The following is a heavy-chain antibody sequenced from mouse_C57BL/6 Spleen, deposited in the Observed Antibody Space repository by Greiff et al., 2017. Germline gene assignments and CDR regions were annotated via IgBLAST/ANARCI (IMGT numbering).Heavy chain of an antibody. D-gene: IGHD2-5*01. CDR1: GYTFTEYT. CDR2: FYPGSGSI. V-gene: IGHV1-62-2*01. J-gene: IGHJ1*03. CDR3: ARHEGAYYSNYAYFDV. Sequence: VQLQQSGAELVKPGASVKLSCKASGYTFTEYTIHWVKQRSGQGLEWIGWFYPGSGSIKYNEKFKDKATLTADKSSSTVYMELSRLTFEDSAVYFCARHEGAYYSNYAYFDVWGTGTTVTVSS.